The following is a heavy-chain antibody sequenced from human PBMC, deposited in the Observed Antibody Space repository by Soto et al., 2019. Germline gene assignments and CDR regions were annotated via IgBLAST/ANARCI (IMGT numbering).Heavy chain of an antibody. Sequence: SETLSLTCTVSGGSISSGGYHWTWIRQRPGKGLEWIGYIYYSGSTNYNPSLKSRVTISVDTSKNQFSLKLSSVTAADTAVYYCARQYGDYNNYFDYWGQGTLVTVSS. CDR1: GGSISSGGYH. D-gene: IGHD4-17*01. CDR2: IYYSGST. CDR3: ARQYGDYNNYFDY. V-gene: IGHV4-61*08. J-gene: IGHJ4*02.